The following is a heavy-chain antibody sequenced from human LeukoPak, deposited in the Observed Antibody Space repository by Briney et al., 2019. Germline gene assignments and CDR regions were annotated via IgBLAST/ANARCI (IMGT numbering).Heavy chain of an antibody. D-gene: IGHD3-16*02. CDR1: GFTFSSYS. J-gene: IGHJ4*02. CDR2: ISSSSSTI. CDR3: ARGAIWGSYRYLDY. V-gene: IGHV3-48*01. Sequence: PGGSLRLSCAASGFTFSSYSMNWVRQAPGKGLEWVSYISSSSSTIYYADSVKGRFTISRDNAKNSLYLQMNSLRAEDTAVYYCARGAIWGSYRYLDYWGQGTLVTVSS.